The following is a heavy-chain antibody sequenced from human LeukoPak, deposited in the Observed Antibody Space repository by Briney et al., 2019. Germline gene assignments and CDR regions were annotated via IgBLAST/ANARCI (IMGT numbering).Heavy chain of an antibody. CDR1: GFTFSSYA. Sequence: GGSLRLSCAASGFTFSSYATSWVRQAPGKGLEWVSGINWSGGSTGYADPLRGRFTISRDNAKNSLYLQMDSLRAEDTALYYCARAPITSPFYFDYWGQGTLVTVSS. D-gene: IGHD2-2*01. J-gene: IGHJ4*02. CDR2: INWSGGST. V-gene: IGHV3-20*04. CDR3: ARAPITSPFYFDY.